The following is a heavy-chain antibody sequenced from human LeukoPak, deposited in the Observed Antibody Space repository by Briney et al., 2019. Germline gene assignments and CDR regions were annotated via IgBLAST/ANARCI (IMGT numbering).Heavy chain of an antibody. Sequence: PGGSLRLSCAASGFTFSSYSMNWVRQAPGKGLEWVSAIDTAGDTYYPGSVKGRFTISRENAKNSLYLQMNSLRAGDTAVYYCARILTVRSGGYDAFDIWGQGTMVTVSS. CDR2: IDTAGDT. J-gene: IGHJ3*02. CDR1: GFTFSSYS. V-gene: IGHV3-13*01. D-gene: IGHD6-25*01. CDR3: ARILTVRSGGYDAFDI.